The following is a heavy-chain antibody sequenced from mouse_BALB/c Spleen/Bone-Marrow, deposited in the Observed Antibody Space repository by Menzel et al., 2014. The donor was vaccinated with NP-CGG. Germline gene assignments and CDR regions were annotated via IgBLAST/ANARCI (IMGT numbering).Heavy chain of an antibody. V-gene: IGHV1-7*01. D-gene: IGHD2-1*01. CDR3: ARYGNYPLFAY. J-gene: IGHJ3*01. CDR1: GYTFTSYW. CDR2: ISPSSGYT. Sequence: VHLVESGAELAKPGASVKMSCKASGYTFTSYWMHWVKQRPGQGLEWIGYISPSSGYTEYNQKFKDKATLTADKSSNIAYMQLSSLTSEDSAVYYCARYGNYPLFAYWGQGTLVTVSA.